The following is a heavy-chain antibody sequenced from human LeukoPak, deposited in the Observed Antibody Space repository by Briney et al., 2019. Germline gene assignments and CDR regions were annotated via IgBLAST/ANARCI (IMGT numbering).Heavy chain of an antibody. J-gene: IGHJ5*02. V-gene: IGHV4-4*07. CDR2: IYTSGST. Sequence: SETLSLTCTVSGGSISSYYWSWIRQPAGKGLEWIGRIYTSGSTNYNPSLKSRVTMSVDTSKNQFSLKLSSVTAADTAVYYCARDDVYCSSTSCYINWFDPWGQGTLVTVSS. CDR1: GGSISSYY. D-gene: IGHD2-2*02. CDR3: ARDDVYCSSTSCYINWFDP.